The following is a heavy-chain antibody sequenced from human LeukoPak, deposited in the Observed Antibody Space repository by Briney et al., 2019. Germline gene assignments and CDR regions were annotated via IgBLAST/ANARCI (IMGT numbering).Heavy chain of an antibody. D-gene: IGHD3-22*01. J-gene: IGHJ4*02. CDR2: IYYSGST. Sequence: PSETLSLTCTVSGGSVSSGSYYWSWIRQPPGKGLEWIGYIYYSGSTNYNPSLKSRVTISVDTSKNQFSLKLSSVTAADTAVYYCASRDYYDSSGYYLWGQGTLVTVPS. V-gene: IGHV4-61*01. CDR3: ASRDYYDSSGYYL. CDR1: GGSVSSGSYY.